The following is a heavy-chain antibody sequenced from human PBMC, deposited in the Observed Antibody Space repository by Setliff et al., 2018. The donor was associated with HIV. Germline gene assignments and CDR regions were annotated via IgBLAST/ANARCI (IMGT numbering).Heavy chain of an antibody. J-gene: IGHJ4*02. Sequence: PSETLSLTCTVSGGSISSYYWSWIRQPPGKGLEWIGYIYYSGSTNYNPSLKSLVTISVDTSKNQFSLKLSSVTAADTAVYYCARGDWALSDYWGQGTLVTVS. CDR1: GGSISSYY. D-gene: IGHD3-9*01. V-gene: IGHV4-59*08. CDR3: ARGDWALSDY. CDR2: IYYSGST.